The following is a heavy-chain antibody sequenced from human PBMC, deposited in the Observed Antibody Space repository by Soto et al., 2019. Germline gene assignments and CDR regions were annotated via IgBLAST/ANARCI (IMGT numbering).Heavy chain of an antibody. Sequence: GESLKSSCKGSGYHFTNYWIGWVRQVPGKGLEWMGFIYPSDSDTRYSPSFQGQVTISADKSISTAYLQWSSLKASDTAMYYFARQRGALSTTDFSYWAQGTLVPVSS. CDR2: IYPSDSDT. CDR3: ARQRGALSTTDFSY. J-gene: IGHJ4*02. CDR1: GYHFTNYW. V-gene: IGHV5-51*01. D-gene: IGHD3-22*01.